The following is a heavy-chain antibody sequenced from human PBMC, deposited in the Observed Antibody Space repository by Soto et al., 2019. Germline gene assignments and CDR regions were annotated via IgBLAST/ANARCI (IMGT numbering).Heavy chain of an antibody. CDR3: VRDLDGSGSYYTDY. Sequence: ASVKVSCKASGYNFINYGITWVRQAPGQGLEWMGWIRVHKGNTNYAQKFQGRVTMSTDTSTSTAYMELRSLRPDDTAVYYCVRDLDGSGSYYTDYWGPGTLVTVSS. CDR2: IRVHKGNT. D-gene: IGHD3-10*01. J-gene: IGHJ4*02. CDR1: GYNFINYG. V-gene: IGHV1-18*01.